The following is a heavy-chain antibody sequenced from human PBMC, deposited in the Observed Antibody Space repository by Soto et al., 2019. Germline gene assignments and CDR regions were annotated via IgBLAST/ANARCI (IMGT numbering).Heavy chain of an antibody. Sequence: SETLSLTCTVSGGSISSGGYYWSCIRQHPGKGLVWIGYIYYSGSTYYNPSLKSRVTISVDTSKNQFSLKLSSVTAADTALYYCARDQGGDCSSTSCYYYGMDVWGQGTTVTVSS. CDR3: ARDQGGDCSSTSCYYYGMDV. J-gene: IGHJ6*02. CDR2: IYYSGST. V-gene: IGHV4-31*03. D-gene: IGHD2-2*01. CDR1: GGSISSGGYY.